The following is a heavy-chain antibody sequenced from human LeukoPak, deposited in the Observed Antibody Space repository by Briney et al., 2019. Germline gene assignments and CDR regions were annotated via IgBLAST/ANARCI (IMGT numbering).Heavy chain of an antibody. V-gene: IGHV4-34*01. Sequence: SETLSLTCAVYGGSFSGYYWSWIRQPPGKGLEWIGEINHSGSTNYNPSLKSRVTISVDTSKNQFSLKLSSVTAADTAVYYCASGGVTRDYWGQGTLVTVSS. J-gene: IGHJ4*02. CDR2: INHSGST. CDR1: GGSFSGYY. CDR3: ASGGVTRDY. D-gene: IGHD4-11*01.